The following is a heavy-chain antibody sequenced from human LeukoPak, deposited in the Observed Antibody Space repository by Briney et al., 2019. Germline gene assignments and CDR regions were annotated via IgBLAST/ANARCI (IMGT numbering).Heavy chain of an antibody. V-gene: IGHV3-30*02. CDR2: IRYDGSNK. Sequence: GGSLRLSCAASGFTFSSYGMHSVRQAPGKGLEWVAFIRYDGSNKFYADSVKGRFTISRDNSKNTLYLQMNSLRAEDTAVYYCAKDLYGSGSYQIRLFDYWGQGTLVTVSS. J-gene: IGHJ4*02. CDR3: AKDLYGSGSYQIRLFDY. D-gene: IGHD3-10*01. CDR1: GFTFSSYG.